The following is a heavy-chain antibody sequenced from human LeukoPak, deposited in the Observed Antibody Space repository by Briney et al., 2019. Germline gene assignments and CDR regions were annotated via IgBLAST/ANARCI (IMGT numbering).Heavy chain of an antibody. V-gene: IGHV4-59*01. D-gene: IGHD3-10*01. J-gene: IGHJ4*02. CDR1: GGSISSYY. CDR3: ARSGEPPPYYFDY. Sequence: PSETLSLTCTVSGGSISSYYWSWIRQPPGKGLEWIGYIYYSGSTNYNPSLKSRVTISVDTSKNQFSLKLSSVTAADAAVYYCARSGEPPPYYFDYWGQGTLVTVSS. CDR2: IYYSGST.